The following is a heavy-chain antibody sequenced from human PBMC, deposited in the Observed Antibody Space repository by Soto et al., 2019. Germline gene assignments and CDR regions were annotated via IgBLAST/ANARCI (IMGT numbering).Heavy chain of an antibody. J-gene: IGHJ6*03. CDR2: MNPNSGNT. Sequence: ASVKVSCKASGYTFTSYDINWVRQATGQGLEWMGWMNPNSGNTGYAQKFQGRVTMTRNTSISTAYVELSSLRSEDTAVYYCARVWEYGDYGNYYYYYMDVWGKGTTVTVSS. D-gene: IGHD4-17*01. V-gene: IGHV1-8*01. CDR3: ARVWEYGDYGNYYYYYMDV. CDR1: GYTFTSYD.